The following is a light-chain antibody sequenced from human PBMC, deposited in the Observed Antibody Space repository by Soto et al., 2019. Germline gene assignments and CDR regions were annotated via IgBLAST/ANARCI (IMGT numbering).Light chain of an antibody. Sequence: DIVMTQSPDSLAVSLGERATINCKSSQSVLYSSNNKNDLAWYQQKPGQPPKLLIYWASTRESGVPDRFSGIGSGTHFTLAISSLQAEDVAVYYCQQDYSTPWTFGQGTKVEIK. J-gene: IGKJ1*01. CDR3: QQDYSTPWT. CDR1: QSVLYSSNNKND. V-gene: IGKV4-1*01. CDR2: WAS.